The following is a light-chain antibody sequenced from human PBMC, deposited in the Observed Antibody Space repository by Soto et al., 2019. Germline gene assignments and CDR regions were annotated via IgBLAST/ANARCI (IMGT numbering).Light chain of an antibody. CDR1: QSVTDF. V-gene: IGKV3-11*01. CDR2: DAS. CDR3: QQRSGWQPLS. J-gene: IGKJ4*01. Sequence: EIVLTQSPATLSLSPGERATLSCRASQSVTDFLAWYQQKPGQAPRLLIYDASNRATGVPARFSGSGSGTDFSLTISSLEPEDSAVYYCQQRSGWQPLSFGGGTKVAIK.